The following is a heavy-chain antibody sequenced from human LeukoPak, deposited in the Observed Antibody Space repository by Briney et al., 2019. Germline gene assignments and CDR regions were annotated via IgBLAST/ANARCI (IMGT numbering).Heavy chain of an antibody. D-gene: IGHD3-9*01. Sequence: GGSLRLSCAASGFTFSSYAMSWVRKAPGKGLEWGSAISGSGGSTYYADSVKGRFTISRDNSKNTLYLQMNSLRAEDTAVYYCAKPYYDILTGYWPFDYWGQGTLVTVSS. V-gene: IGHV3-23*01. J-gene: IGHJ4*02. CDR3: AKPYYDILTGYWPFDY. CDR2: ISGSGGST. CDR1: GFTFSSYA.